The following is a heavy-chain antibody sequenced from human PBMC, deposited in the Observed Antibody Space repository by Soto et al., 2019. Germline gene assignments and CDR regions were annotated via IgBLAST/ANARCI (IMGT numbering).Heavy chain of an antibody. Sequence: SVKVSCKASGGTFSSYAISWVRQAPGQGLEWMGGIIPIFGTANYAQKFQGRVTITADESTSTAYMELSSLRSEDTAVYYCAGMVRGVIITGPLDYWGKGTLVTVSS. J-gene: IGHJ4*02. CDR1: GGTFSSYA. CDR3: AGMVRGVIITGPLDY. D-gene: IGHD3-10*01. CDR2: IIPIFGTA. V-gene: IGHV1-69*13.